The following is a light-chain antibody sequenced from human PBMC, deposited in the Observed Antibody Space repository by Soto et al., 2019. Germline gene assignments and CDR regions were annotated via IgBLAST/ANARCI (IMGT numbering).Light chain of an antibody. J-gene: IGLJ1*01. CDR3: AAWDDSLSGHYV. CDR2: RNN. CDR1: SSNIGSNY. Sequence: QSVLTQPPSASGTPGQRVTISCSGSSSNIGSNYVYWYQQLPGTASKLLIYRNNQRPSGVPDRFSGSKSGTSASLAISGLRSEDEADYYCAAWDDSLSGHYVFGTGTKVTVL. V-gene: IGLV1-47*01.